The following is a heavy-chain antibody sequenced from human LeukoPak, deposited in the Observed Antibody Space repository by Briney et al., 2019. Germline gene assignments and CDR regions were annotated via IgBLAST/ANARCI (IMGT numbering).Heavy chain of an antibody. J-gene: IGHJ4*02. D-gene: IGHD4-17*01. V-gene: IGHV4-34*01. Sequence: SETLSLTCAVSGGSFIGYHWNWIRQSPGKGLEWIAEINHRGGTNYNPSLKSRVTISIDTSKNQFSLNLRSVTAADTAVYYVAXXXTTEXTXXXYXXXWGQGTLVTVSS. CDR2: INHRGGT. CDR1: GGSFIGYH. CDR3: AXXXTTEXTXXXYXXX.